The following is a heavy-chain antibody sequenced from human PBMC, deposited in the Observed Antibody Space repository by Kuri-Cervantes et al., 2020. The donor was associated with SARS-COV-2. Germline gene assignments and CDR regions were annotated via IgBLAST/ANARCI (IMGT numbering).Heavy chain of an antibody. CDR1: GFTFSSYA. J-gene: IGHJ5*02. V-gene: IGHV3-30-3*01. CDR2: ISYDGSNK. Sequence: GESLKISCAASGFTFSSYAMHWVRQAPGKGLEWVAVISYDGSNKYYADSVKGRFTISRDNSKNTLYLQMNSLRAEDTAVYYCARAGGGSYYGWFDPWGQGTGVTVSS. D-gene: IGHD1-26*01. CDR3: ARAGGGSYYGWFDP.